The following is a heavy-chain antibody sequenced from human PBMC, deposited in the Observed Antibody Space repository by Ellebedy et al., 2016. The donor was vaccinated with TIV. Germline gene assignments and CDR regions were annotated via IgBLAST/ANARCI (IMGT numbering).Heavy chain of an antibody. J-gene: IGHJ5*02. CDR3: ARVGRLTTVTKGLNWFDP. CDR2: ISNSGGTT. Sequence: GESLKISCAASGFTFSSYAMSWVRQAPGKGLEWVSAISNSGGTTYYADSVKGRFTISRDNSKNTLYLQMNSLRAEDTAVYYCARVGRLTTVTKGLNWFDPWGQGTLVTVSS. CDR1: GFTFSSYA. V-gene: IGHV3-23*01. D-gene: IGHD4-17*01.